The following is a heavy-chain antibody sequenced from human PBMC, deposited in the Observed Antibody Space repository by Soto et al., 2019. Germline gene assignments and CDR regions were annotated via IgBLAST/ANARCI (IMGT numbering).Heavy chain of an antibody. J-gene: IGHJ5*02. Sequence: SETLSLTCTVSGGSISSSSYCWGWIRQPPGKGLEWTGSKHYSGSTYYNASLKSRVTISVDTSKNQFSLKLSSVTAADTAVYYCARLSDFWSGYSNWFDPWGQGTLVTVSS. V-gene: IGHV4-39*01. CDR3: ARLSDFWSGYSNWFDP. D-gene: IGHD3-3*01. CDR1: GGSISSSSYC. CDR2: KHYSGST.